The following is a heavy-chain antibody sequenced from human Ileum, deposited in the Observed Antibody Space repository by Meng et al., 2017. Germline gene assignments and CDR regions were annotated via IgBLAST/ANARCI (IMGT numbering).Heavy chain of an antibody. V-gene: IGHV4-4*02. CDR1: GGSISSSNW. D-gene: IGHD1-7*01. CDR2: IYHSGST. Sequence: QGRLEEPGPGLVKPSGTLSLTRAVSGGSISSSNWWSWVRQPPGKGLEWIGEIYHSGSTNYNPSLKSRVTISVDKSKNQFSLKLSSVTAADTAVYYCASLRYNWNYSADYWGQGTLVTVSS. J-gene: IGHJ4*02. CDR3: ASLRYNWNYSADY.